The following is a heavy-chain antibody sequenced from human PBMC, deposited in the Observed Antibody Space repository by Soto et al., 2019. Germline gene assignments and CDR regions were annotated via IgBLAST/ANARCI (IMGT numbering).Heavy chain of an antibody. V-gene: IGHV3-30*18. Sequence: QVQLVESGGVMVQPGRSLRLSCAASGFIFSSHGMHWVRQAPGKGLEWVAVISHDGNNKYYADSVKGRFTISRDNSKNTLYLQMNSLRAEDTAVYYCAKAYQLLSTCDDWGQGTLVTVSS. J-gene: IGHJ4*02. D-gene: IGHD2-2*01. CDR3: AKAYQLLSTCDD. CDR2: ISHDGNNK. CDR1: GFIFSSHG.